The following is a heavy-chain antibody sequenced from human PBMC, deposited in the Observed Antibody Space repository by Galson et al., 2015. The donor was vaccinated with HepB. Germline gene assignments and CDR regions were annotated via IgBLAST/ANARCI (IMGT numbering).Heavy chain of an antibody. J-gene: IGHJ6*02. CDR2: TNGANGNT. Sequence: SVKVSCKASEYTFKTYPLHWVRQAPGQRLEWLGWTNGANGNTKYSEKLQGRVTITRDTSASTAYMELSSLQSEDTAVYYCARDREPWVGYYYAMDVWGQGTTVIVSS. CDR3: ARDREPWVGYYYAMDV. CDR1: EYTFKTYP. D-gene: IGHD1-26*01. V-gene: IGHV1-3*01.